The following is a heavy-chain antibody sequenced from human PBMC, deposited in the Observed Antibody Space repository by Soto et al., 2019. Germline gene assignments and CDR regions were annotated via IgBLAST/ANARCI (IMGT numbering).Heavy chain of an antibody. CDR1: GFTFSSYG. D-gene: IGHD1-26*01. CDR3: ARAVVGATKGAYYYYGMDV. CDR2: IWYDGSNK. Sequence: QVQLVESGGGVVQPGRSLRLSCAASGFTFSSYGMHWVRQAPGMGLEWVAVIWYDGSNKYYADSVKGRFTISRDNSKNTLYLQMNSLRAEDTAVYYCARAVVGATKGAYYYYGMDVWGQGTTVTVSS. J-gene: IGHJ6*02. V-gene: IGHV3-33*01.